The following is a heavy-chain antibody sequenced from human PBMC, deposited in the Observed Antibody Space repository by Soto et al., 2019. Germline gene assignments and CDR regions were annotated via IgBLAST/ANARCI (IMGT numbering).Heavy chain of an antibody. J-gene: IGHJ5*02. CDR1: GGSISSYY. Sequence: SGTLSLTCTVSGGSISSYYWSWIRQPPGKGLEWIGYIYYSGSTNYNPSLKSRVTISVDTSKNQFSLKLSSVTAADTAVYYCARAGCGGGCSLWLDPWGQGTLVTVSS. CDR2: IYYSGST. V-gene: IGHV4-59*01. D-gene: IGHD2-21*02. CDR3: ARAGCGGGCSLWLDP.